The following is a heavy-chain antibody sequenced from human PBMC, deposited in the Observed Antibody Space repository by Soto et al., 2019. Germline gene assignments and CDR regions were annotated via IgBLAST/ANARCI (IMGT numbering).Heavy chain of an antibody. J-gene: IGHJ4*02. CDR3: ARDEAGYSSAWTIDY. CDR2: ISSSSSYI. D-gene: IGHD6-19*01. V-gene: IGHV3-21*01. CDR1: GFTFSSYS. Sequence: EVQLVESGGGLVKPGGSLRLSCAASGFTFSSYSMNWVRQAPGKGLEWVSSISSSSSYIYYADSVKGRFTISRDNAKNSLYLQMNSLRAEDTAVYYCARDEAGYSSAWTIDYWGQGTLVTVSS.